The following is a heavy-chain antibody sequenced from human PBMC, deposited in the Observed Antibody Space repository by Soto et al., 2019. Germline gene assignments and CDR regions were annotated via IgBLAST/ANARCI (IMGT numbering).Heavy chain of an antibody. CDR1: GGSITNPFNY. CDR2: IFYRGST. V-gene: IGHV4-30-4*01. D-gene: IGHD2-2*01. J-gene: IGHJ4*02. CDR3: ARGRLVPAVNFDY. Sequence: SETLSLTCTVSGGSITNPFNYWSWIRQPPGKDLEWIGNIFYRGSTYYNPALESRVSISLDTSRNQFSLKLSSVTAADTAVYYCARGRLVPAVNFDYWGQGALVTVSS.